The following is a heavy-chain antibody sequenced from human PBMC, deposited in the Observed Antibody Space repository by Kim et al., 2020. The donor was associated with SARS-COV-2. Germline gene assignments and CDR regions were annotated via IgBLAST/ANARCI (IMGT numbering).Heavy chain of an antibody. CDR3: ARVPTRGGSKPMDYYGMDV. CDR1: GGSISSGSYY. D-gene: IGHD2-15*01. V-gene: IGHV4-61*02. CDR2: IYTSGST. Sequence: SETLSLTCTVSGGSISSGSYYWSWIRQPAGKGLEWIGRIYTSGSTNYNPSLKSRVTISVDTSKNQFSLKLSSVTAADTAVYYCARVPTRGGSKPMDYYGMDVWGQGTTVTVSS. J-gene: IGHJ6*02.